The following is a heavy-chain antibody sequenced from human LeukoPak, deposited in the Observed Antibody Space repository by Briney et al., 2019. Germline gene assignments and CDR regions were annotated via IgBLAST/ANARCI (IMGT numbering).Heavy chain of an antibody. V-gene: IGHV1-69*13. Sequence: SVKVSCKASGGTFSSYAISWVRQAPGQGLEWMGGIIPIFGTANYAQKFQGRVTITADESTSTAYMELSSLRSEDTAVYYCAKDKEQWLVPYYFDYWGQGTLVTVSS. D-gene: IGHD6-19*01. CDR3: AKDKEQWLVPYYFDY. CDR2: IIPIFGTA. J-gene: IGHJ4*02. CDR1: GGTFSSYA.